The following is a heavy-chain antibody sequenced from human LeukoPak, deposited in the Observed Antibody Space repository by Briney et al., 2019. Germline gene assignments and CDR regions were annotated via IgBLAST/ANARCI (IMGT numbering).Heavy chain of an antibody. J-gene: IGHJ4*02. D-gene: IGHD6-19*01. CDR3: ARVRLAGIAVAGSFDY. V-gene: IGHV3-30-3*01. Sequence: PGGSLRLSCVASGFTFSSYAMHWVRQAPGKGLEWVAVISYDGSSKYYADSVKGRFTISRDNSKNTLYLQMNSLRAEDTAVYYCARVRLAGIAVAGSFDYWGQGTLVTVSS. CDR1: GFTFSSYA. CDR2: ISYDGSSK.